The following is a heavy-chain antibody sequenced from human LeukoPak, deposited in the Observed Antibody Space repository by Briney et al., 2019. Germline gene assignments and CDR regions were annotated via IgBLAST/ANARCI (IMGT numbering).Heavy chain of an antibody. V-gene: IGHV3-23*01. D-gene: IGHD2-2*01. CDR3: AEAVRECSSASCFRAADY. Sequence: GGSLRLSCAASGFTFSSYAMSWVRQAPGKGLEWVSTISGSGSTTYSADSVKGRITIARDNSKNTLHLQMNNLRVDDTAIYYCAEAVRECSSASCFRAADYWGQGTLVTVSS. CDR1: GFTFSSYA. J-gene: IGHJ4*02. CDR2: ISGSGSTT.